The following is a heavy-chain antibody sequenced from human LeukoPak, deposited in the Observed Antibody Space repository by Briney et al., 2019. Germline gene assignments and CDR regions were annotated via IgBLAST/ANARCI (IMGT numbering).Heavy chain of an antibody. V-gene: IGHV1-2*02. CDR1: GYKFTGYY. CDR3: ARTLWGSSTSPFGY. Sequence: ASVKVSCKASGYKFTGYYIHWVRQAPGQGLEWMGWINPNSGGTNYAQKFQGRVTMTRDTSISTAYMELSRLRSDDTAVYYCARTLWGSSTSPFGYWGQGTLVTVSS. J-gene: IGHJ4*02. CDR2: INPNSGGT. D-gene: IGHD2-2*01.